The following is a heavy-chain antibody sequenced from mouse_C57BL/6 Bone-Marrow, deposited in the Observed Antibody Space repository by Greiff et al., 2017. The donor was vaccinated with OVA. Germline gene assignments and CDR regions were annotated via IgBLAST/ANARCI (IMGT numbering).Heavy chain of an antibody. CDR2: IDPETGGT. Sequence: VQLQESGAELVRPGASVTLSCKASGYTFTDYEMHWVKQTPVHGLEWIGAIDPETGGTAYNQKFKGKAILTADKSSSTAYMELRSLTSEDSAVDYCTRGYSNYYAMDYWGQGTSVTVSS. D-gene: IGHD2-5*01. J-gene: IGHJ4*01. CDR1: GYTFTDYE. CDR3: TRGYSNYYAMDY. V-gene: IGHV1-15*01.